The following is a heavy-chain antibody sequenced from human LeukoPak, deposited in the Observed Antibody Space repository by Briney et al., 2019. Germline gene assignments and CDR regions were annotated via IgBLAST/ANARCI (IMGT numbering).Heavy chain of an antibody. V-gene: IGHV3-66*01. Sequence: GGSLRLSCAASEFTVSTNYMNWVRQAPGKGLEWVSAIYSGGTTYYADSVKGRFTISRDTSKNTLYLQMNSLRAEDTAVYYCARDKFRGYFDYWGQGALVTVSS. J-gene: IGHJ4*02. CDR2: IYSGGTT. CDR1: EFTVSTNY. CDR3: ARDKFRGYFDY. D-gene: IGHD3-10*01.